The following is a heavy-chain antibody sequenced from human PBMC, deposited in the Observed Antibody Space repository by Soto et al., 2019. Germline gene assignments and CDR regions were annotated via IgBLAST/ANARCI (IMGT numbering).Heavy chain of an antibody. Sequence: GGSLRLSCVASGFSFSTYEMNWVRQAPGKGLEWVSYISKNGIDIYYADSVKDRFTISRDNANNSLFLQMDSLRPEDTAVYYCAPRKYGSFNIGAFDIWGQGTMVTVSS. V-gene: IGHV3-48*03. J-gene: IGHJ3*02. CDR3: APRKYGSFNIGAFDI. D-gene: IGHD1-26*01. CDR2: ISKNGIDI. CDR1: GFSFSTYE.